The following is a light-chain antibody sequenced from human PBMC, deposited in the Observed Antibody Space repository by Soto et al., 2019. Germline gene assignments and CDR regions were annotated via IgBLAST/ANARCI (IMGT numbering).Light chain of an antibody. J-gene: IGKJ1*01. CDR2: HAS. CDR1: QSVNSN. CDR3: QQYNNWPRT. Sequence: EIVMTQSPGTLSVSPGEGATLSCRASQSVNSNLAWYQQKPGQAPRLLIYHASARATGLPTRFSGSGSGTEFTLSISSLQSEDFAVYYCQQYNNWPRTFGQGTKVEIK. V-gene: IGKV3-15*01.